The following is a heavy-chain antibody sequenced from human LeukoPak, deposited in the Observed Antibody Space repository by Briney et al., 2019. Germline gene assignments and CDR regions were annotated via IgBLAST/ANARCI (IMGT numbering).Heavy chain of an antibody. CDR2: IIPILGIA. D-gene: IGHD3-9*01. V-gene: IGHV1-69*04. CDR1: GGTFSSYA. J-gene: IGHJ6*02. CDR3: ARIRYFDSDYGMDV. Sequence: SVKVSCKASGGTFSSYAISWVRQVPGQGLEWMGRIIPILGIANYAQKFQGRVTITADKSTSTAYMELSSLRSEDTAVYYCARIRYFDSDYGMDVWGQGTTVTVSS.